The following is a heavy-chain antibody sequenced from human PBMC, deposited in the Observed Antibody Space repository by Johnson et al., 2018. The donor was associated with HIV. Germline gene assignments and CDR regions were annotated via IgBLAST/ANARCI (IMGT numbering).Heavy chain of an antibody. V-gene: IGHV3-33*06. J-gene: IGHJ3*02. CDR2: IWYDGSNR. Sequence: QVQLVESGGGVVQPGRSLRLSCAASGFTFSSYGMHWVRQAPGKGLEWVAVIWYDGSNRYYADSVKGRFTISRYNSKNTLYLQMNSLRTEDTTVYYCSKVGVAAAGDDAFDIWGQGTMVTVSS. CDR3: SKVGVAAAGDDAFDI. CDR1: GFTFSSYG. D-gene: IGHD6-13*01.